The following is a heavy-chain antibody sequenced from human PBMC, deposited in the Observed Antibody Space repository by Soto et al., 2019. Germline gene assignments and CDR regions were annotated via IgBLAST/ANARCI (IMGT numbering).Heavy chain of an antibody. J-gene: IGHJ6*02. CDR3: ARDPSYYGMDV. CDR1: GYTFTSYA. V-gene: IGHV1-3*01. Sequence: QVQLVQSGAEAKKPGASVKVSCKASGYTFTSYAMHWVRQAPGQRLEWMGWINAGNGNTKYSQKFQGRGTITRDTAASTAYMELSSLRSEDTAVYYCARDPSYYGMDVWGQGTTVTVSS. CDR2: INAGNGNT.